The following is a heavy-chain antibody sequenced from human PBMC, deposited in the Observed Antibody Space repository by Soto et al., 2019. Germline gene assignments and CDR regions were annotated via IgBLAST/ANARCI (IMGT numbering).Heavy chain of an antibody. CDR1: GFTFSSYA. D-gene: IGHD5-12*01. V-gene: IGHV3-64D*06. CDR3: VKSRGGNNFDFFD. J-gene: IGHJ4*02. Sequence: GGSRRRSWSASGFTFSSYAMHWVRQAPGKGLEYVSGIRGNGDPPFYADSVKGRFTISRDNSKNTLYLQMSSLSADDTAVYYCVKSRGGNNFDFFDWGQGALVTVSS. CDR2: IRGNGDPP.